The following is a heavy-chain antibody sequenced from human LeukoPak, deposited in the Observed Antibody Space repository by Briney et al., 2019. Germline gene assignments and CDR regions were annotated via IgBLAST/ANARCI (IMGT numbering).Heavy chain of an antibody. CDR3: ARAVRRVVSNWFDP. CDR2: IYYSGST. Sequence: SETLSLTCTVSGGSISSYYWSWIRQPPGKGLEWIVYIYYSGSTNYNPSLKSRVTISVDTSKNQFSLKLSSVTAADTAVYYCARAVRRVVSNWFDPWGQGTLVTVSS. CDR1: GGSISSYY. D-gene: IGHD2-15*01. J-gene: IGHJ5*02. V-gene: IGHV4-59*01.